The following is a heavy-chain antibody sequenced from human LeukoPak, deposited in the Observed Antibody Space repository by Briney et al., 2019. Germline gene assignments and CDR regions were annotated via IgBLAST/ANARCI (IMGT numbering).Heavy chain of an antibody. J-gene: IGHJ4*02. CDR3: ARGKEQWLPPYFDY. V-gene: IGHV4-31*03. CDR1: GGSISSGGYY. Sequence: SETLSPTCTVSGGSISSGGYYWSWIRQHPGKGLEWIGYIYYSGSTYYNPSLKSRVTISVDTSKNQFSLKLSSVTAADTAVYYCARGKEQWLPPYFDYWGQGTLVTVSS. D-gene: IGHD6-19*01. CDR2: IYYSGST.